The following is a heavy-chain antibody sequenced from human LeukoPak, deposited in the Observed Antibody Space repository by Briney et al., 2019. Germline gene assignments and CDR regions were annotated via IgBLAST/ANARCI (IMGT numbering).Heavy chain of an antibody. CDR3: ARTANFAAGYYIDY. V-gene: IGHV3-21*01. CDR1: GFTFSSYT. J-gene: IGHJ4*02. D-gene: IGHD6-13*01. CDR2: ISGSSRHK. Sequence: GGSLRLSCAASGFTFSSYTMNWVRQAPGKGSEWVSSISGSSRHKYYADSVKGRFTISRDNAKNSLYLQMNSLRAEDTAVYYCARTANFAAGYYIDYWGQGTLVTVSS.